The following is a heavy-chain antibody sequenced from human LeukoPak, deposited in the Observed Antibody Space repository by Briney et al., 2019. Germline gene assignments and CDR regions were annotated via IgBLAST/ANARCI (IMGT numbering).Heavy chain of an antibody. D-gene: IGHD1-26*01. CDR3: ARGPRGSYHDY. V-gene: IGHV4-30-2*01. CDR2: IYHSGST. J-gene: IGHJ4*02. CDR1: GGSIGSGGYS. Sequence: SETLSLTCAVSGGSIGSGGYSWSWIRQPPGKGLEWIGYIYHSGSTYYNPSLKSRVTISVDRSKNQFSLKLSSVTAADTAVYYCARGPRGSYHDYWGQGTLVTVSS.